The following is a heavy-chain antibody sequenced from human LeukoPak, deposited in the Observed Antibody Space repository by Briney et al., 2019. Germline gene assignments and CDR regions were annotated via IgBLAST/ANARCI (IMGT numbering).Heavy chain of an antibody. V-gene: IGHV3-7*01. Sequence: GGSLRLSCEASGFRFGGFWMSWVRQAPGKGPERVATINQDESEKRYVDSVKGRFTISRDNAKNSLYLQMNSLRVEDTAVYYCTRDVREAYDIWGHGTMVTVSS. J-gene: IGHJ3*02. CDR1: GFRFGGFW. CDR3: TRDVREAYDI. CDR2: INQDESEK. D-gene: IGHD3-16*01.